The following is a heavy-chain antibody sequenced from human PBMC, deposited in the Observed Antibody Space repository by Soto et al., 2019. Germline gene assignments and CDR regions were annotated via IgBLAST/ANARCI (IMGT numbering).Heavy chain of an antibody. D-gene: IGHD6-13*01. CDR1: GGSISSGGYS. J-gene: IGHJ4*02. Sequence: QLRLQESGSGLVKPSQTLSLTCAVSGGSISSGGYSWSWIRQPPGKGLEWIGYIYHSGSTYYNPSLKSRVTISVDRSKNQFSLKLSSVTAADTAVYYCARQAAADNPFFDYWGQGTLVTVSS. CDR3: ARQAAADNPFFDY. V-gene: IGHV4-30-2*01. CDR2: IYHSGST.